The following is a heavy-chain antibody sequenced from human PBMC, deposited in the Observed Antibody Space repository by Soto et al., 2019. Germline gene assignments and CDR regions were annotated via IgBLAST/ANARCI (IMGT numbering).Heavy chain of an antibody. Sequence: QVNLVQSGTEMKKPGSSVMVSCKVSGGDLSNSGISWVRQAPGQGLEWMGGIFPLLAMVDYSQKFQGRVTISAVESTNQANMDLGSLYTEDTAVCYSAKDNGAGCTAWGKRTLVIVPS. J-gene: IGHJ4*02. CDR3: AKDNGAGCTA. D-gene: IGHD6-13*01. CDR1: GGDLSNSG. V-gene: IGHV1-69*04. CDR2: IFPLLAMV.